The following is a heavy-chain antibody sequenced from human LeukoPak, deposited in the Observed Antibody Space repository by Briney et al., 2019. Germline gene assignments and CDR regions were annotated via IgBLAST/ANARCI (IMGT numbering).Heavy chain of an antibody. J-gene: IGHJ4*02. CDR3: ASAYYYDNPLPDY. CDR1: GFTFSSYG. CDR2: IWYDGSNK. V-gene: IGHV3-33*01. Sequence: GRSLGLSCAASGFTFSSYGMHWVRQAPGKGLEWVAVIWYDGSNKYYADSVKGRFTISRDNSKNTLYLQMNSLRAEDTAVYYCASAYYYDNPLPDYWGQGTLVTVSS. D-gene: IGHD3-22*01.